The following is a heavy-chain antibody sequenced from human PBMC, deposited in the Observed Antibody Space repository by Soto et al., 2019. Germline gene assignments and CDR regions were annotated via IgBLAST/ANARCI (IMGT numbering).Heavy chain of an antibody. J-gene: IGHJ6*02. CDR3: ARYKDYYHRMDV. CDR2: MNPNSGNT. Sequence: QVQLVQSGAEVRKPGASVKVSCKASGYTFTSYDINWVRQATGQGLEWMGWMNPNSGNTDYAEKFQGRVTMNRDTSISTAYMELSSLRSEDTAVYYCARYKDYYHRMDVWAQGTKVTVSS. D-gene: IGHD1-20*01. V-gene: IGHV1-8*01. CDR1: GYTFTSYD.